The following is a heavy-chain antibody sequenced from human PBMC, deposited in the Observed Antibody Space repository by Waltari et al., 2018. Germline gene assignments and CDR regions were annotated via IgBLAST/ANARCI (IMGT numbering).Heavy chain of an antibody. Sequence: EVQLVESGGGLVQPGGSLSLSCAASGFTFSDYFMTWVRQAPGKGLEGVANIDQDGSEKNYIDSLKVRFTISRDNAKNSLFLQMNSLRGEDTAVYYCAGGRGWTSDSWGQGTLVTVSS. V-gene: IGHV3-7*01. CDR2: IDQDGSEK. J-gene: IGHJ5*01. D-gene: IGHD2-15*01. CDR3: AGGRGWTSDS. CDR1: GFTFSDYF.